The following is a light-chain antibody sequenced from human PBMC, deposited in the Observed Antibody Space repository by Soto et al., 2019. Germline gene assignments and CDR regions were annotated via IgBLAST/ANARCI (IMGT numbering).Light chain of an antibody. V-gene: IGLV2-23*02. CDR1: SSDVSFSNL. Sequence: QSALTQPASVSASPGQSITIPCNGTSSDVSFSNLVSWYQQVPGRAPKLVIYEVTKRPSGVSDRFSGSKSGTTASLTISGLQAEDEGDYYCCSCAGRNTWFFGGGTKLTVL. CDR3: CSCAGRNTWF. CDR2: EVT. J-gene: IGLJ2*01.